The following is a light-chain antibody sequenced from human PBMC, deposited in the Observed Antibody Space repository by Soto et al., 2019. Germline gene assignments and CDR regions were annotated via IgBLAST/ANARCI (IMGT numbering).Light chain of an antibody. CDR2: GVS. V-gene: IGKV3-20*01. J-gene: IGKJ1*01. Sequence: DIVLTQSPVTLSLSPGERATLSCRASQAVLNNYLAWFQQKPGQAPRLLIYGVSTRAAGIPDRFSGSGSGTDFTLTISRLEPEDFAVYYCQQYGSSGTFGQGTKVDIK. CDR1: QAVLNNY. CDR3: QQYGSSGT.